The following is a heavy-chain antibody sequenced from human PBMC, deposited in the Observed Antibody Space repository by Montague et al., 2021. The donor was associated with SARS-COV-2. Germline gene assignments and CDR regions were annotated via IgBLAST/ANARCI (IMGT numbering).Heavy chain of an antibody. Sequence: SETLSLTCTVSGGSISTSSYYWGWIRQPPGKGLESIGSIYYSGSTHYNLSFQSPVTISIATSKNHFSLKLGSVTAADTAVYYCARRFNYYGSTGPRRYFDYWGQGTLVTVSS. D-gene: IGHD3-22*01. CDR2: IYYSGST. V-gene: IGHV4-39*02. CDR1: GGSISTSSYY. J-gene: IGHJ4*02. CDR3: ARRFNYYGSTGPRRYFDY.